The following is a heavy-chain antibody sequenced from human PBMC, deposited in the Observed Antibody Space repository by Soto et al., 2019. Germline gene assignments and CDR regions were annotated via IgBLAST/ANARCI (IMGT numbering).Heavy chain of an antibody. V-gene: IGHV1-46*01. Sequence: ASVKVSCKASGYTFTSYYMHWVRQAPGQGLEWMGIINPSGGSTSYAQKFQGRVTMTRDTSTSTVYMELSSLRAEDTAVYYCARVYGSGRYHYYFDYWGQGTLVTVSS. J-gene: IGHJ4*02. CDR3: ARVYGSGRYHYYFDY. CDR2: INPSGGST. D-gene: IGHD3-10*01. CDR1: GYTFTSYY.